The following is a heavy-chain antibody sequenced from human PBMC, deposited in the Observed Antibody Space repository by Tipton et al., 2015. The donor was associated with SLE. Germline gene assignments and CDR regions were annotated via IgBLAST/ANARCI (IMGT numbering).Heavy chain of an antibody. CDR1: GYTFTGYY. CDR2: INPSGGRT. Sequence: QLVQSGAEVKKPGASVKVSCKASGYTFTGYYMHWVRRAPGQGFEWMGMINPSGGRTTYAQKFQGRVTMTRDTSTSTVYVELSSLRSEDTAFYYCARGYAGNSVKDFWGQGTLVTTSS. V-gene: IGHV1-46*01. J-gene: IGHJ4*02. D-gene: IGHD4-23*01. CDR3: ARGYAGNSVKDF.